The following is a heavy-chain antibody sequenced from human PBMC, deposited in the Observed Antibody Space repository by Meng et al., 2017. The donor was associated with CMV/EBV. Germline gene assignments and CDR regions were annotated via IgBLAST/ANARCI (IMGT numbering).Heavy chain of an antibody. CDR3: PRRKLVGYCTNDVCPGWFDA. CDR1: GCTLSSYA. Sequence: SVNVSCKASGCTLSSYAIGWVRQAPGQGLEWVGGITTTFCTANYAQKFQGRVTITTDESTSKAYMELSSLRSEDTAVYYCPRRKLVGYCTNDVCPGWFDAWGQGTLVTVSS. V-gene: IGHV1-69*05. D-gene: IGHD2-8*01. CDR2: ITTTFCTA. J-gene: IGHJ5*02.